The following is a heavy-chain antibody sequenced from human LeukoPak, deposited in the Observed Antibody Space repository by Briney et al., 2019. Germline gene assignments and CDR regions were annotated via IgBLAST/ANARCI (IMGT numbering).Heavy chain of an antibody. V-gene: IGHV4-39*07. J-gene: IGHJ6*03. CDR3: ARGRGGTGQYYYYMDV. Sequence: PSETLSLTCTVSGGSISSSSYYWGWIRQPPGKGLEWIGSIYYSGSTYYNPSLKSRVTISVDTSKNQFSLKLSSVTAADTAVYYCARGRGGTGQYYYYMDVWGKGTTVTVSS. D-gene: IGHD3-10*01. CDR2: IYYSGST. CDR1: GGSISSSSYY.